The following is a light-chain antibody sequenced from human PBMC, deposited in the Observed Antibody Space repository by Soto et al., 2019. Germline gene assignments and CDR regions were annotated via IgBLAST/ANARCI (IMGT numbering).Light chain of an antibody. CDR1: QSVDSW. Sequence: DIQMTQSPSTLSASIGDRVTITCRTSQSVDSWLAWYQQKPGKAPKLLIYKASSLQTGVPSRFSGSGSGTESTLTITSLQPDNFATYYSKHYNDNKRIFGQGPRGK. CDR2: KAS. CDR3: KHYNDNKRI. J-gene: IGKJ1*01. V-gene: IGKV1-5*03.